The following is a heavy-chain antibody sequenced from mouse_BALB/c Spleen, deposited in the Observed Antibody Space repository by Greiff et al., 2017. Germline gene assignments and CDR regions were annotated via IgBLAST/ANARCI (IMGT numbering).Heavy chain of an antibody. V-gene: IGHV14-4*02. CDR3: NAVITTVYYFDY. CDR2: IDPENGDT. J-gene: IGHJ2*01. Sequence: EVQLQQSGAELVRSGASVKLSCTASGFNIKDYYMHWVKQRPEQGLEWIGWIDPENGDTEYAPKFQGKATMTADTSSNTAYLQLSSLTSEDTAVYYCNAVITTVYYFDYWGQGTTRTVSS. CDR1: GFNIKDYY. D-gene: IGHD1-1*01.